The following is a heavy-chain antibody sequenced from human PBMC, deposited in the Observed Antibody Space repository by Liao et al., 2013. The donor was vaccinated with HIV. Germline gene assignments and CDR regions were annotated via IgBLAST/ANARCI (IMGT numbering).Heavy chain of an antibody. Sequence: QLQLQESGPGLVKPSQTLSLTCTVSGGSISSGSYYWSWIRQPAGKGLEWIGRFYTSGSTDSNPSLKSRVTMSVDTSKNQFSLKLSSVTAADTAVYYCARGPRYYDFWSGYWLYWGQGTLVTVSS. CDR2: FYTSGST. D-gene: IGHD3-3*01. V-gene: IGHV4-61*02. CDR3: ARGPRYYDFWSGYWLY. CDR1: GGSISSGSYY. J-gene: IGHJ4*02.